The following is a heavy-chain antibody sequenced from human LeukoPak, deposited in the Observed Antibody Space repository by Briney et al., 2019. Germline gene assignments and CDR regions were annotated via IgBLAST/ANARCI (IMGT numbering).Heavy chain of an antibody. Sequence: PGGSLRLSCAASGFTFSTYWMNWVRQAPGKGLMWVSRINIDRSSTSYADSVKGRFTISRDNAKNTLYLQMNSLRAEDTSVYFCARGVGTAVVFGYWGQGTLVTVSS. D-gene: IGHD5-18*01. CDR1: GFTFSTYW. V-gene: IGHV3-74*01. J-gene: IGHJ4*02. CDR2: INIDRSST. CDR3: ARGVGTAVVFGY.